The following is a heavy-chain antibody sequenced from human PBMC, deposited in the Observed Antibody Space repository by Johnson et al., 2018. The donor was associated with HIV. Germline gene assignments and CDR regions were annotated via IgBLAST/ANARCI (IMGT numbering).Heavy chain of an antibody. CDR1: GFTFSSYD. CDR3: ARGDYGGNLDAFDI. J-gene: IGHJ3*02. Sequence: VQLVESGGGLVQPGGSLRLSCAASGFTFSSYDMHWVRQATGKGLEWVSAIGTAGDTYYPGSAKGRFTISRENAKNSLYLQMNSLRAGDTAVYYCARGDYGGNLDAFDIWGQGTMVTVSS. V-gene: IGHV3-13*01. D-gene: IGHD4-23*01. CDR2: IGTAGDT.